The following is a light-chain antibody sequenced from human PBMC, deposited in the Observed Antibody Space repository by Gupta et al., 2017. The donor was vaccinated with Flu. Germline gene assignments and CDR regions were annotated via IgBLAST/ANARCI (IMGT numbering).Light chain of an antibody. V-gene: IGKV4-1*01. Sequence: DIVLTQSPDSLAVSLGERATINCKASQSVLDRSNNKNYLAWYQQKPGQPPKLLIYWASTRESGVPDRFSGSGSGADFTLTISSLQAGDVAVYYCQQDDSTPVTFGQGTKVEIK. CDR1: QSVLDRSNNKNY. J-gene: IGKJ2*01. CDR3: QQDDSTPVT. CDR2: WAS.